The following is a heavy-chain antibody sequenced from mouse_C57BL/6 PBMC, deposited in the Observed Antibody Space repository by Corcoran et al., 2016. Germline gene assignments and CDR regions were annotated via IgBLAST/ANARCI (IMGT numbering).Heavy chain of an antibody. Sequence: QVQLQQSGPELVKPGASVKISRKASDYTFTDSYINWVKQRPEQGIEWIGWIFPGSGSTYYNEKFKGKDTLTVDKSSSTAYMLLSSLTSEDSAVYFCARGAERWSAMDYWGQGTSVTVSS. V-gene: IGHV1-75*01. D-gene: IGHD1-1*02. CDR1: DYTFTDSY. CDR3: ARGAERWSAMDY. CDR2: IFPGSGST. J-gene: IGHJ4*01.